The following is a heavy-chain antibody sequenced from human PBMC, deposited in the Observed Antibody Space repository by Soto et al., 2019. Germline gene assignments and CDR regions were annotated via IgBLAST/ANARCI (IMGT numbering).Heavy chain of an antibody. CDR3: ATGHSSSWYYCDY. V-gene: IGHV3-30*02. D-gene: IGHD6-13*01. Sequence: PGGSLRLSCAASGFTFSIYDMHWVRQAPGKGLEWVAVIRYDGSKKYYADSVKGRFTISRDNSKNTLYLQMNSLRAEDTAVYYCATGHSSSWYYCDYWGQGTLVTVSS. CDR2: IRYDGSKK. J-gene: IGHJ4*02. CDR1: GFTFSIYD.